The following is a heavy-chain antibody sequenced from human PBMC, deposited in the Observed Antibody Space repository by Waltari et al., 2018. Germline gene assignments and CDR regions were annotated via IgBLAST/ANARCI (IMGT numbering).Heavy chain of an antibody. CDR1: GGSFSGYY. CDR3: ARGHYDILTGYYVGLDY. J-gene: IGHJ4*02. V-gene: IGHV4-34*01. D-gene: IGHD3-9*01. CDR2: IKHSGST. Sequence: QVQLQQWGAGLLKPSETLSLTCAVYGGSFSGYYWRWIRPPPGKGLEWIGEIKHSGSTSYNPSLKSPVTISVDTSKNQFSLKLSSVTAADTAVYYCARGHYDILTGYYVGLDYWGQGTLVTVSS.